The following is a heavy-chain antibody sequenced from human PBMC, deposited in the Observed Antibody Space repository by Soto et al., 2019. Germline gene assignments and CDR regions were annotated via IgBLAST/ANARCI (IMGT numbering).Heavy chain of an antibody. CDR1: GGSISSSNL. D-gene: IGHD3-22*01. V-gene: IGHV4-30-4*01. Sequence: PSETLSLTCAVAGGSISSSNLLSWIRQPPGKGLEWIGNIYFRGSTYYSPSLKGRGTISVDTSKNQFSLKLSSVTAADTAVYYCARIYDSSGYVDYWGQGTLVTVSS. CDR3: ARIYDSSGYVDY. J-gene: IGHJ4*02. CDR2: IYFRGST.